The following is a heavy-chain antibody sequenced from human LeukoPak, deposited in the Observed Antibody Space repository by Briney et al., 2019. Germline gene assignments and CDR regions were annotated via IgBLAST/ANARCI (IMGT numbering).Heavy chain of an antibody. CDR1: GLAVSNNY. V-gene: IGHV3-53*01. CDR3: AKGQVEYCSGSRCYPFDD. CDR2: IHTGGDT. Sequence: PGGSLRLSCAASGLAVSNNYMTWVRQAPGKGLEWVSVIHTGGDTYYPDSVQGRFTISRDSSKNTLHLQMNSLRAEDTAIYFCAKGQVEYCSGSRCYPFDDWGQGTLVTVSS. J-gene: IGHJ4*02. D-gene: IGHD2-15*01.